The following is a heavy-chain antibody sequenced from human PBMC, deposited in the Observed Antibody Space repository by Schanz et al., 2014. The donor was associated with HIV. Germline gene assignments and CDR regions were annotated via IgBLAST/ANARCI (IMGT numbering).Heavy chain of an antibody. CDR3: ARLLVTPFSYNYGLDV. D-gene: IGHD2-21*02. Sequence: EGQLLESGGGLVRPGGSLTLSCATSGFDFKTYAMNWVRQAPGKGLEWVSHISTSGGSTYYADSVKGRFTISRDNSLDTFYLQMNSLGAEDTAVYYCARLLVTPFSYNYGLDVWGQGPTVTVSS. J-gene: IGHJ6*02. V-gene: IGHV3-23*01. CDR2: ISTSGGST. CDR1: GFDFKTYA.